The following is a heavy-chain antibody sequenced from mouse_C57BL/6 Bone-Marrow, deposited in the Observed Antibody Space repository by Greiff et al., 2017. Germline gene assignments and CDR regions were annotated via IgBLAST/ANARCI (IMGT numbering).Heavy chain of an antibody. CDR1: GYTFNSYW. V-gene: IGHV1-55*01. Sequence: QVQLQQPGAELVKPGASVKMSCKASGYTFNSYWITWVKQRPGQGLEWIGDIYPGSGSTTYNEKFKSKATLTVDTSSSTAYMQLSSRTSEDSAVYYCARDTTVVAGDYYAMDYWVQGTSVTVSS. CDR2: IYPGSGST. CDR3: ARDTTVVAGDYYAMDY. D-gene: IGHD1-1*01. J-gene: IGHJ4*01.